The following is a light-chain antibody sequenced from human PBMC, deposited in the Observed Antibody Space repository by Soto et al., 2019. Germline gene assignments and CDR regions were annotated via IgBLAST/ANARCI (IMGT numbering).Light chain of an antibody. V-gene: IGLV1-44*01. Sequence: QSLLTQPPSASGTPGQMVTISCSGSDSNIGSFTVHWYQQVPGTAPKPLIHTTYQRPSGVPDRFSGSKSGTSGSLAISGLQPEDEADYYCASWDDSLSGFVFGTGTKVTVL. CDR2: TTY. CDR1: DSNIGSFT. CDR3: ASWDDSLSGFV. J-gene: IGLJ1*01.